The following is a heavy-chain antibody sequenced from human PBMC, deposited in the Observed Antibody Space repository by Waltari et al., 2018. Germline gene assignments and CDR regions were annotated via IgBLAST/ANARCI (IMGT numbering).Heavy chain of an antibody. CDR1: GFSLSTSGVG. V-gene: IGHV2-5*01. Sequence: QITLKESGPTPVKPTQTLTLTCPFSGFSLSTSGVGVGWIRQPPGKALEWLALIYWNNDKRYSPSLKTRLTITQDNSKNQVVLTMTNMDPEDSATYYCAHRLISSSSWHDRWFDPWGQGTPVTVSS. J-gene: IGHJ5*02. CDR2: IYWNNDK. CDR3: AHRLISSSSWHDRWFDP. D-gene: IGHD2-2*01.